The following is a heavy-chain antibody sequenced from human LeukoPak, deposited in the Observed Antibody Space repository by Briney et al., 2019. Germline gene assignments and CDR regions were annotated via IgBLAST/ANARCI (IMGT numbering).Heavy chain of an antibody. CDR2: VNPNSGDT. J-gene: IGHJ6*03. CDR1: GYTFTGYY. V-gene: IGHV1-2*02. Sequence: ASVKVSCKASGYTFTGYYMHWVRQAPGQGLEWMGWVNPNSGDTNYAQKFQGRVTMTRDTSISTAYMELSGLRSDDTAVYYCARGVTGIYYYYYMDVWGKGTTVTVSS. D-gene: IGHD3-10*01. CDR3: ARGVTGIYYYYYMDV.